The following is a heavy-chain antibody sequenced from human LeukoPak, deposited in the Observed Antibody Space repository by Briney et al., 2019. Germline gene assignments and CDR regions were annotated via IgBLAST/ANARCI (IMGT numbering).Heavy chain of an antibody. J-gene: IGHJ3*02. D-gene: IGHD4-23*01. V-gene: IGHV4-59*08. CDR2: MYYSGSS. Sequence: SETLSLTCTVSGGSISSHFWSWIRQAPGKGLEWIGYMYYSGSSNYNPSLKSRVTISVDTSKNQFSLKLISVTAADTAVYYCATSGLYGGNSIDAFDIWGQGTMVTVSS. CDR3: ATSGLYGGNSIDAFDI. CDR1: GGSISSHF.